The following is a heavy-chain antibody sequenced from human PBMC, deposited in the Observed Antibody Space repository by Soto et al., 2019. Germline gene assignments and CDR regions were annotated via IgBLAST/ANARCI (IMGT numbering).Heavy chain of an antibody. J-gene: IGHJ4*02. CDR3: ARDGLFGEFNFDY. CDR1: RFTFNDYS. D-gene: IGHD3-10*01. Sequence: VQLVESGGALVQPGGSLRLSCAVSRFTFNDYSMAWFRQVPGKGLEWLAHISDSGSSRYYADSVKGRFTISRDNAKTSLHLQMNSLRAQDTAVYYCARDGLFGEFNFDYWGQGTLVTVSS. V-gene: IGHV3-11*01. CDR2: ISDSGSSR.